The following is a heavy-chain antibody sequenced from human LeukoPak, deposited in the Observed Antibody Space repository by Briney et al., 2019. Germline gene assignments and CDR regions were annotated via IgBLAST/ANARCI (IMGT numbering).Heavy chain of an antibody. CDR2: ISGSGGST. CDR1: GFTFSSYA. CDR3: ARGDCSSTSCYLLDY. Sequence: PGGSLRLSCAASGFTFSSYAMSWVRQAPGKGLEWVSAISGSGGSTYYADSVKGRFTISRDISKNKLYLQMDSLRAEDTAAYHCARGDCSSTSCYLLDYWGQGTLVTVSS. D-gene: IGHD2-2*01. J-gene: IGHJ4*02. V-gene: IGHV3-23*01.